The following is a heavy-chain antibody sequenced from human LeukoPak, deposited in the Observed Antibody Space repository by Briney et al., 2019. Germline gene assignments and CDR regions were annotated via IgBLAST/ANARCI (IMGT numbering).Heavy chain of an antibody. CDR1: GYAFTSYA. V-gene: IGHV1-3*03. Sequence: ASVKVSCKASGYAFTSYAMHWVRQAPGQRLEWMGWINAGNGNTKYSQEFQGRVTITRDTSASTAYMELSSLRSEDMAVYYCARSTVTTEADYWGQGTLVTVSS. D-gene: IGHD4-17*01. CDR2: INAGNGNT. CDR3: ARSTVTTEADY. J-gene: IGHJ4*02.